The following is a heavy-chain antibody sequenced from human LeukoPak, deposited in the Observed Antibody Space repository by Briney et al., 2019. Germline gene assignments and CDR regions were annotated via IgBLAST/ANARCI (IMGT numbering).Heavy chain of an antibody. CDR3: ARASPPLYCSSTSCRPGAPDGMDV. D-gene: IGHD2-2*01. CDR1: GYSFTSYW. V-gene: IGHV5-51*01. CDR2: IYPGDSDT. J-gene: IGHJ6*02. Sequence: GESLKISCKGSGYSFTSYWIGWARQMPGKGLEWMGIIYPGDSDTRYSPSFQGQVTISADKSISTAYLQWSSLKASDTAMYYCARASPPLYCSSTSCRPGAPDGMDVWGQGTTVTVSS.